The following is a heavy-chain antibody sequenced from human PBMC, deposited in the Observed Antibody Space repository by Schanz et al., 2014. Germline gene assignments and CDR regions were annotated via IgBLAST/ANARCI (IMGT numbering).Heavy chain of an antibody. D-gene: IGHD6-6*01. CDR1: GYTTFTDYY. Sequence: QVQLVQSGAEVKKPGASVKVSCKASGYTTFTDYYIHWVRQAPGQGLEWMGWISPYNGNTNYAQKIKGRVAMTADTSTSTAYMELRSLRSDDTTVYYCARDQSPYTNSSDVRYFDYWGQGSLVTVSS. J-gene: IGHJ4*02. CDR3: ARDQSPYTNSSDVRYFDY. CDR2: ISPYNGNT. V-gene: IGHV1-18*01.